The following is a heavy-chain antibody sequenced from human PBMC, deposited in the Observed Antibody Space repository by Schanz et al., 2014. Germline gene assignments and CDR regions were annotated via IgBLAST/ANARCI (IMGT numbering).Heavy chain of an antibody. J-gene: IGHJ4*02. V-gene: IGHV3-30-3*01. CDR1: GFTFSNYA. CDR3: ARDRGYCSGGSCLTFDY. D-gene: IGHD2-15*01. Sequence: VQLLESGGGLVQPGGSLRLSCAASGFTFSNYAMSWVRQAPGKGLEWVAVISYDGSNKYYADSVKGRFTISRDNSKNTLYLQMNTLRAEDTAVYYCARDRGYCSGGSCLTFDYWGQGTLVTVSS. CDR2: ISYDGSNK.